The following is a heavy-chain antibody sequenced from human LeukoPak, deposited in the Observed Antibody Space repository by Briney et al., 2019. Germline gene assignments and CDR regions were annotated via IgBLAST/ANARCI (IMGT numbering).Heavy chain of an antibody. CDR2: INPDGTST. J-gene: IGHJ4*02. V-gene: IGHV3-74*01. D-gene: IGHD3-16*01. CDR3: VPSLGARDY. Sequence: GRSLRLSCVASGLIFSNSWTHWVGQAPGKGLVWVSRINPDGTSTTYADSVKGRFTVSRDNAKNTVYLQMNSLRAEDTAVYHCVPSLGARDYWGQGTPVTVSS. CDR1: GLIFSNSW.